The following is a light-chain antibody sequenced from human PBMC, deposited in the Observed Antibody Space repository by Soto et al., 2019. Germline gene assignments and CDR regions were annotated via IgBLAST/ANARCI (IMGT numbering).Light chain of an antibody. V-gene: IGLV2-8*01. CDR1: SSDVGGYKY. J-gene: IGLJ1*01. CDR3: SSYAGSSNV. Sequence: QSALTQPPSASGSPGQSVAISCTGTSSDVGGYKYVSWYQQHPGKAPKLMIYEVNKRPSGVPDRFSGSKSGNTASLTVSSLQAEDEADYYCSSYAGSSNVFGTGTKLTVL. CDR2: EVN.